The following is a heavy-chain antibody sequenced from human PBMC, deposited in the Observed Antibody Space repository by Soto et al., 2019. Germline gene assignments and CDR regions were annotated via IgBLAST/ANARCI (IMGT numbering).Heavy chain of an antibody. J-gene: IGHJ5*02. Sequence: QVQLVQSGAEVKKPGSSVKVSCKASGGTFSSYTISWVRQAPGQGLEWMGRIIPILGIANYAQKFQGRVTITADKSTSTAYMELSSLRSEDTAVYYCARQDITMVRGVIEAGFDPWGQGTLVTVSS. CDR2: IIPILGIA. CDR3: ARQDITMVRGVIEAGFDP. D-gene: IGHD3-10*01. CDR1: GGTFSSYT. V-gene: IGHV1-69*02.